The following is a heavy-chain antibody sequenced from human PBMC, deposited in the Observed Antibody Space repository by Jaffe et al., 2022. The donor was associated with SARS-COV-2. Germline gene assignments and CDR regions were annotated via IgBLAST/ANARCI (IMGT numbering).Heavy chain of an antibody. V-gene: IGHV1-46*01. CDR3: ARIIADPSLPYGMDV. D-gene: IGHD6-13*01. CDR2: INPSGGST. J-gene: IGHJ6*02. Sequence: QVQLVQSGAEVKKPGASVKVSCKASGYTFTSYYMHWVRQAPGQGLEWMGIINPSGGSTSYAQKFQGRVTMTRDTSTSTVYMELSSLRSEDTAVYYCARIIADPSLPYGMDVWGQGTTVTVSS. CDR1: GYTFTSYY.